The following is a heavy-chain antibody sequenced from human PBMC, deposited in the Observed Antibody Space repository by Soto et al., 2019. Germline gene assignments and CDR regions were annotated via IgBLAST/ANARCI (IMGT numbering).Heavy chain of an antibody. CDR1: GYTFTSYG. J-gene: IGHJ4*02. CDR2: ISAYNGNT. V-gene: IGHV1-18*04. Sequence: GASVKVSCKASGYTFTSYGISWVRQAPGQGLEWMGWISAYNGNTNYAQKLQGRVTMTTDTSTSTAYMELRSLRSDDTAVYYCAKNMQRWLQLLFDYWGQGTLVTVSS. D-gene: IGHD5-12*01. CDR3: AKNMQRWLQLLFDY.